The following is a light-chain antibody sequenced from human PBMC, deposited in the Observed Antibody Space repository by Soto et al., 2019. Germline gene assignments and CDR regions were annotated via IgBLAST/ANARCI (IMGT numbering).Light chain of an antibody. CDR1: QSVSNF. CDR2: DAS. Sequence: EIVLTQSPATLSLSPGERATLTCRASQSVSNFLAWYQHKPGQAPRLLIYDASIRAAGVPARFSGSGSGTDFSLTISRLEPEDFAVYYCQQYGSSPPITFGQGTRREIK. J-gene: IGKJ5*01. V-gene: IGKV3-20*01. CDR3: QQYGSSPPIT.